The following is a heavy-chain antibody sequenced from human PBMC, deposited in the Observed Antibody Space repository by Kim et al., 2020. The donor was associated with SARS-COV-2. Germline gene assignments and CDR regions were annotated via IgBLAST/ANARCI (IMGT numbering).Heavy chain of an antibody. J-gene: IGHJ4*01. V-gene: IGHV4-39*01. CDR1: GGSISSSTYY. D-gene: IGHD5-18*01. CDR3: ASVGYNNGWSTYADY. Sequence: SETLSLTCTVSGGSISSSTYYWGWMRQPPGKGLEWIATIYYSGRTFYNPSLKSRLTISVDTSRYQFSLKLSSVTAADTAVYYCASVGYNNGWSTYADYWG. CDR2: IYYSGRT.